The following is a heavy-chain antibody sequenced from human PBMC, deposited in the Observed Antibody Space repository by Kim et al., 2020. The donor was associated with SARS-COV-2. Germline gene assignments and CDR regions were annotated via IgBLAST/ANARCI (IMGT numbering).Heavy chain of an antibody. V-gene: IGHV4-59*08. D-gene: IGHD1-1*01. CDR1: GGSLSNYH. CDR2: IHYNGIT. CDR3: ARLAAVHEFDY. Sequence: SETLSLTCTVSGGSLSNYHWSWIRQPPGKGVDYLGYIHYNGITFYKPSLKSRLTISLDTSKNQFSLKLRSVTAADTAVYYCARLAAVHEFDYWGQGTLVTVSS. J-gene: IGHJ4*02.